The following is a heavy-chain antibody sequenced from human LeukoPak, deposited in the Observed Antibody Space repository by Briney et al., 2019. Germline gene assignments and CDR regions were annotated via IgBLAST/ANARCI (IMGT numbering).Heavy chain of an antibody. Sequence: GGSLRLSCEASGFTFSNYWMSWVRQAPGRGREWVANIKQDGSENYYVDSVKGRFTISRDNAKNSLYLQMNSLRAEDTAVYYCARGGQQLALDYWGQGTLVTVSS. CDR2: IKQDGSEN. V-gene: IGHV3-7*01. CDR1: GFTFSNYW. D-gene: IGHD6-13*01. CDR3: ARGGQQLALDY. J-gene: IGHJ4*02.